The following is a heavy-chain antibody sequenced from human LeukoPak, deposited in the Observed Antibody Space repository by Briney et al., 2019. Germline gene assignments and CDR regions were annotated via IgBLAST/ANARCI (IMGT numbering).Heavy chain of an antibody. CDR1: GGTFSTYA. CDR3: ARVPQGSSWPYYFDY. V-gene: IGHV1-69*04. J-gene: IGHJ4*02. Sequence: SVKVSCKASGGTFSTYAISWVRQAPGQGLEWVGRIDPILGTANNAQNFQGRVTITADRSTTTAYMELSSLRSEDTAVYYCARVPQGSSWPYYFDYWGQGTLVTVSS. CDR2: IDPILGTA. D-gene: IGHD6-13*01.